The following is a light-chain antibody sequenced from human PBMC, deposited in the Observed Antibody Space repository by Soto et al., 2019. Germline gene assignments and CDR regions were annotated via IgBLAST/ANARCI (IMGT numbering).Light chain of an antibody. Sequence: VGLSQSLGTVSLSPGERATLSCRVSQSVSSSYLAWYQQKPGQAPRLLIYGASSRATGIPDRFSGSGSGTDFTLTISRLEPEDFAVYYCQHYVTSSITFGQGTLLAI. CDR1: QSVSSSY. CDR2: GAS. J-gene: IGKJ5*01. CDR3: QHYVTSSIT. V-gene: IGKV3-20*01.